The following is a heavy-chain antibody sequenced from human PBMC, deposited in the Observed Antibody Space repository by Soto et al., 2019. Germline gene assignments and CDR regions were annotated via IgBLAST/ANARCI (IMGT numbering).Heavy chain of an antibody. V-gene: IGHV4-59*02. D-gene: IGHD1-26*01. Sequence: SETLSLTCTISGGSVSVYYWSWIRQSTGQGLEWIGYIYASGSPYYNPSLRSRVTISADTSKNQISLKLTSPTAADTAVYYCARGVGSSPPQYWGRGTLVTAPQ. J-gene: IGHJ4*02. CDR2: IYASGSP. CDR1: GGSVSVYY. CDR3: ARGVGSSPPQY.